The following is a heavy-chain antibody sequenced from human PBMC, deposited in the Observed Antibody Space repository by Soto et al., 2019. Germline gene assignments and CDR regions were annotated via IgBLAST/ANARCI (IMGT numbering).Heavy chain of an antibody. CDR3: AADLDHYYDSSGYPY. Sequence: GASVKVSCKASGFTFTSSAVQWVRQARGQRLGWIGWIVVGSGNTNYAQKFQERVTITRDMSTSTAYMELSSLRSEDTAVYYCAADLDHYYDSSGYPYWGQGTLVTVSS. J-gene: IGHJ4*02. CDR1: GFTFTSSA. V-gene: IGHV1-58*01. CDR2: IVVGSGNT. D-gene: IGHD3-22*01.